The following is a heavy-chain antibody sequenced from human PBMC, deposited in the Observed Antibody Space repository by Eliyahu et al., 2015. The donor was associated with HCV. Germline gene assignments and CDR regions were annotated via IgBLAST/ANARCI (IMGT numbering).Heavy chain of an antibody. Sequence: QVQLVQSGAEVKKPGSSVKVSCKASGGTFSNYAISWVRQAPGQGLEWMGGIIPIFGTANYAQKFRGRVTITADESTSTAYMELSSLRSEDTAVYYCARGSADVVVPAHPFDYWGQGTLVTVSS. D-gene: IGHD2-2*01. V-gene: IGHV1-69*01. CDR2: IIPIFGTA. J-gene: IGHJ4*02. CDR1: GGTFSNYA. CDR3: ARGSADVVVPAHPFDY.